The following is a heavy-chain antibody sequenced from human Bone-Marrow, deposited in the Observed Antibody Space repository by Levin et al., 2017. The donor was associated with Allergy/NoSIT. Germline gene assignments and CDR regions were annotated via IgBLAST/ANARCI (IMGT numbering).Heavy chain of an antibody. CDR1: GFTFSSYW. Sequence: GGSLRLSCAASGFTFSSYWMSWVRQAPGKGLEWVANIKQDGSEKYYVDSVKGRFTISRDNAKNSLYLQMNSLRAEDTAVYYCARGDRVDYDFWSGPYYYYYYGMDVWGQGTTVTVSS. J-gene: IGHJ6*02. CDR2: IKQDGSEK. D-gene: IGHD3-3*01. V-gene: IGHV3-7*01. CDR3: ARGDRVDYDFWSGPYYYYYYGMDV.